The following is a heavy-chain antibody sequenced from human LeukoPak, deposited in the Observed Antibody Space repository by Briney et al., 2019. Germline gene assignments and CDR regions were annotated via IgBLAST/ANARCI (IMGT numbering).Heavy chain of an antibody. D-gene: IGHD3-10*01. CDR3: ARGRPITMVRGVIIPYYYYYYMDV. Sequence: SETLSLTCAVSGGSISSSNWWSWVRQPPGKGLEWIGEIYHSGSTNYNPSLKSRVTISVDTSKNQFSLKLSSVTAADTAVYYCARGRPITMVRGVIIPYYYYYYMDVWGKGTTVTVSS. CDR1: GGSISSSNW. J-gene: IGHJ6*03. V-gene: IGHV4-4*02. CDR2: IYHSGST.